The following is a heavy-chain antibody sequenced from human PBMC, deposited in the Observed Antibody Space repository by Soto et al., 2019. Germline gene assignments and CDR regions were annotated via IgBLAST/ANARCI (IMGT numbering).Heavy chain of an antibody. V-gene: IGHV1-18*01. CDR2: ISPYNGDT. Sequence: QVQLVQSGAEVKKPGASVKVSCKTSGYTFTSHGISWVRQAPGQGLEWMGWISPYNGDTNYAQKLQGRVSVTTDSSTRTDYMELRSLRSEDTAVYYCARMVRGSTVGYYYYMDVWGKGTTVTVS. CDR1: GYTFTSHG. CDR3: ARMVRGSTVGYYYYMDV. D-gene: IGHD3-10*01. J-gene: IGHJ6*03.